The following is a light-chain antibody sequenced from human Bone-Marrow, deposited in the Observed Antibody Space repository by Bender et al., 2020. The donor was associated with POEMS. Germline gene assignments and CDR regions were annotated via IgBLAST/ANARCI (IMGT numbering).Light chain of an antibody. J-gene: IGLJ3*02. CDR2: RNY. Sequence: QSALTQLPSASGTPGQRVTISCSGSNSNIGRNYVYWYLQLPGTAPKLLISRNYLRPSGVPDRFSGFKSGTSASLTITGLQAEDEGDYYCQSYDNSLGGWVFGGGTKLTVL. V-gene: IGLV1-47*01. CDR1: NSNIGRNY. CDR3: QSYDNSLGGWV.